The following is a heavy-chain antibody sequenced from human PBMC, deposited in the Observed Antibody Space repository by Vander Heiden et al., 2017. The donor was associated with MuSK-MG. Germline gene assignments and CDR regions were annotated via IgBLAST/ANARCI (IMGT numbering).Heavy chain of an antibody. J-gene: IGHJ6*02. D-gene: IGHD2-15*01. CDR2: TIWTSGHT. V-gene: IGHV3-9*01. Sequence: EVQLVESGGGLVPPGGSLSLSCVASGITFGYHGVHWVRQVPGKGLEWVSSTIWTSGHTVYADSVKGRFTISRDNAENSLSLQMNSLRPEDTALYYCVKDITPGGGDVWGQGTTVTVSS. CDR1: GITFGYHG. CDR3: VKDITPGGGDV.